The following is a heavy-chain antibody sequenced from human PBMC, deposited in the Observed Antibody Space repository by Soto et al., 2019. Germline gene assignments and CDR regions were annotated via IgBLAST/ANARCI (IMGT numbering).Heavy chain of an antibody. J-gene: IGHJ6*02. D-gene: IGHD3-10*01. CDR1: GYSIPSYN. CDR2: FRSGGGT. CDR3: VRQGIGVLHGLVDV. V-gene: IGHV4-59*08. Sequence: SETLSLTCPICGYSIPSYNLAWISQPPGKGLEWIGYFRSGGGTSYNPSLKSRVAISADTSMKQFSLRLSSVTAADTAVYYCVRQGIGVLHGLVDVWGQGTTVTVS.